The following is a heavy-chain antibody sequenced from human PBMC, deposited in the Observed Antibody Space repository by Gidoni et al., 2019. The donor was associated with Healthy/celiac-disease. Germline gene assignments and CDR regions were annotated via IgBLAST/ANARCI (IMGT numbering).Heavy chain of an antibody. CDR2: INPNSGGT. CDR3: ARGLRQLELPNAGMDV. D-gene: IGHD1-1*01. CDR1: GYTFTCYY. Sequence: QVQLVQSGAEVKKPVASVTVSCNASGYTFTCYYMHWVRQAPGQGLEWMGWINPNSGGTNYAQKFQGWVTMTRDTYIRTAYMELRRLRSDDTAVYYCARGLRQLELPNAGMDVWGQGTTVTVSS. J-gene: IGHJ6*02. V-gene: IGHV1-2*04.